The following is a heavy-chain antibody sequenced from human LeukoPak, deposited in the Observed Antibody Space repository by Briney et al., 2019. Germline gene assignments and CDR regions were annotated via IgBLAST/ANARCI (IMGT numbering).Heavy chain of an antibody. V-gene: IGHV4-61*02. Sequence: SETLSLTCTVSGGSISSGSYYWSWILQPAGKGLEWIGRIYTSGSTNYNPSLESRVTISVDTSKNQFSLKLSSVTAADTAVYYCARVTTGGYYNCWGQGTLVTVSS. CDR1: GGSISSGSYY. CDR3: ARVTTGGYYNC. J-gene: IGHJ4*02. CDR2: IYTSGST. D-gene: IGHD3-22*01.